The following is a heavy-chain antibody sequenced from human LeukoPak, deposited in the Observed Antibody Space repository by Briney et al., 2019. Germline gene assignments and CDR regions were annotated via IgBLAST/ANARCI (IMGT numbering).Heavy chain of an antibody. V-gene: IGHV3-53*01. CDR2: IYSGGST. CDR3: ASKGGKYCSGGSCYSQ. CDR1: GFTVSSNY. J-gene: IGHJ4*02. D-gene: IGHD2-15*01. Sequence: AGGSLRLSCAASGFTVSSNYMSWVRQAPGKGLEWVSVIYSGGSTYYADSVKGRFTISRGNSKNTLYLQMNSPRAEDTAVYYCASKGGKYCSGGSCYSQWGQGTLVTVSS.